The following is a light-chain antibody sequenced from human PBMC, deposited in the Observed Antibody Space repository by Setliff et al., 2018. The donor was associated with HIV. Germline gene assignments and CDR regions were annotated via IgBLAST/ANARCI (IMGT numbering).Light chain of an antibody. CDR1: SNDFGSYDY. V-gene: IGLV2-14*01. J-gene: IGLJ1*01. Sequence: QSALTQPASVSGSPGQSITISCTGTSNDFGSYDYVSWYQHQPGKVPKLMIYEVSNRPSGVSDRFSGSKSGNTASLTISGLQTEDEADYYCSSFTSSSSYVFGTGTKVTVL. CDR2: EVS. CDR3: SSFTSSSSYV.